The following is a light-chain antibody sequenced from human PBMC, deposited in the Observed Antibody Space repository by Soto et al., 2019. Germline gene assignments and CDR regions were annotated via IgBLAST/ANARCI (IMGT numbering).Light chain of an antibody. CDR2: DVS. CDR3: CSYAGSYWV. CDR1: SSDVGGYNY. V-gene: IGLV2-11*01. J-gene: IGLJ3*02. Sequence: QSVLTQPRSVSGSPGQSVTISCTGTSSDVGGYNYVSWYQQHPGKAPKLMIYDVSKRPSGVPDRFSGSKSGNTASLTISGLQAEDDADYYCCSYAGSYWVFGGGTKLTVL.